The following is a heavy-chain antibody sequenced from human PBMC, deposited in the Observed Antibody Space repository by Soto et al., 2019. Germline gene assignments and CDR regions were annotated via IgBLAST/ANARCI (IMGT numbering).Heavy chain of an antibody. J-gene: IGHJ4*02. V-gene: IGHV5-51*01. CDR2: IYPGDHET. CDR3: ARSPRSSPYFDY. Sequence: GESLKISCHCSGYTFSNFWIGWVRQLPGKGLEWMGVIYPGDHETRYSPSFRGKVTISADKSVNTAYLQWITLEASDSAVYFCARSPRSSPYFDYWGQGALVTASS. D-gene: IGHD6-13*01. CDR1: GYTFSNFW.